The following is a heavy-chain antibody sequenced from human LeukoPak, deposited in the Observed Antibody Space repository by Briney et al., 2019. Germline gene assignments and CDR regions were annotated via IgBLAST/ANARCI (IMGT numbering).Heavy chain of an antibody. CDR1: GFTVSSNY. J-gene: IGHJ3*02. Sequence: PGGSLRLSCAASGFTVSSNYMSWVRQAPGKGLEWVSVVYDDGSTYYADSVKGRFAISRDNSKNTLYLQMNSLRTEDPAVYYCARDRRYYYDSSGSDAFDIWGQGTMVTVSS. CDR2: VYDDGST. V-gene: IGHV3-66*02. D-gene: IGHD3-22*01. CDR3: ARDRRYYYDSSGSDAFDI.